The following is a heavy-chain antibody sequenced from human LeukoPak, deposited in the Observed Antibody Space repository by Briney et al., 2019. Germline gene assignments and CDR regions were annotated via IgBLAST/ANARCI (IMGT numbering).Heavy chain of an antibody. Sequence: GGSLRLSCAASGFTFSSYGMHWVRQAPGKGLEWVAFIRYDGSNKYYADSVKGRFTISRDNSKNTLYLQTNSLRAEDTAVYYCAKDPGYYDSSGYSDYWGQGTLVTVSS. D-gene: IGHD3-22*01. CDR3: AKDPGYYDSSGYSDY. CDR2: IRYDGSNK. V-gene: IGHV3-30*02. J-gene: IGHJ4*02. CDR1: GFTFSSYG.